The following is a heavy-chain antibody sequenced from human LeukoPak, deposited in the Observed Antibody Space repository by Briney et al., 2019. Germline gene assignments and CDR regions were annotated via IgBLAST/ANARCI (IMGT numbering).Heavy chain of an antibody. V-gene: IGHV3-74*01. CDR3: AKAVAGPYFDY. D-gene: IGHD6-19*01. CDR2: INSDGSIT. CDR1: GFTLSSYW. J-gene: IGHJ4*02. Sequence: PPAGSLRLSCAASGFTLSSYWMYWVRQAPGKGLMWVSRINSDGSITNYADSVKGRFTISRDNAKNTLYLQMNSLRAEDTAVYYCAKAVAGPYFDYWGQGTLVTVSS.